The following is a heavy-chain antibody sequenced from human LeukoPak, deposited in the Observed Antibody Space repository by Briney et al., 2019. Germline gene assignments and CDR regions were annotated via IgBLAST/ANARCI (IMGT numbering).Heavy chain of an antibody. Sequence: SETLSLTCTVSGGSISSYYWSWIRQPPGKGLEWIGYIYYSGSTNYNPSLKSRVTISVDTSKNQFSLKLSSVTAADTAVYYCARQTSTYYYGMDVWGQGTTVTVFS. V-gene: IGHV4-59*08. CDR3: ARQTSTYYYGMDV. CDR2: IYYSGST. J-gene: IGHJ6*02. CDR1: GGSISSYY. D-gene: IGHD1-1*01.